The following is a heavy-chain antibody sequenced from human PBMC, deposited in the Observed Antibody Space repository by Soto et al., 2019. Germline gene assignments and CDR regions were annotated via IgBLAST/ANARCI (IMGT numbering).Heavy chain of an antibody. D-gene: IGHD1-1*01. CDR2: IIPNLGKA. CDR3: AIGWNDVPH. Sequence: QVQLVQSGAEVKKPGSSVKVSCKASGGAFSSYVISWVRQAPGQGLECMGGIIPNLGKANYAQKFQGRVTITADESTSTAYMELRSLRSDDTAVYDCAIGWNDVPHWCQGTLVTVSS. CDR1: GGAFSSYV. J-gene: IGHJ4*02. V-gene: IGHV1-69*01.